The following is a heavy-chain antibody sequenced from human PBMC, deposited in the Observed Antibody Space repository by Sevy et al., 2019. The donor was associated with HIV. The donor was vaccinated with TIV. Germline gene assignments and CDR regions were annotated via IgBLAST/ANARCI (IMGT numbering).Heavy chain of an antibody. V-gene: IGHV3-23*01. D-gene: IGHD1-26*01. CDR3: AKDRTGGTYYFGF. J-gene: IGHJ4*02. Sequence: GRSLRLSCEASGFTFSSYAMSWVRQIPGKGLEWVSLISGNGGNTYYADSVKGRFTISRDNSKNTLYLQMNSLRAEDTALYYCAKDRTGGTYYFGFWGQGTLVTVSS. CDR2: ISGNGGNT. CDR1: GFTFSSYA.